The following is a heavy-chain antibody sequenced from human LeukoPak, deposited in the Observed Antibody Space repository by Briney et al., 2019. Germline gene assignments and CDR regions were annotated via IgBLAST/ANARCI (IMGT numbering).Heavy chain of an antibody. CDR2: ISGSGTST. Sequence: PGGSLRLSCAASGFTFSTYEMNWVRQAPGKGLEWVSYISGSGTSTYYADSVKGRFTISRDNAKNSLYLQMNSLRAEDTAVYYCARWTRIISSSLWYFDLWGRGNLVTV. D-gene: IGHD6-6*01. CDR3: ARWTRIISSSLWYFDL. CDR1: GFTFSTYE. J-gene: IGHJ2*01. V-gene: IGHV3-48*03.